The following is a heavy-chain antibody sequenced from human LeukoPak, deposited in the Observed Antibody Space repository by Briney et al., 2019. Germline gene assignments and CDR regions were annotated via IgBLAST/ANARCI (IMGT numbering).Heavy chain of an antibody. CDR3: ATGGSYLNTIDY. CDR2: ISGSGGST. CDR1: GFTFSSYA. Sequence: GGSLRLSCAASGFTFSSYAMSWVRQAPGKGLEWVSAISGSGGSTYYADSVKGRFTISRDNSKNTLYLQMNSLRAEDTAVYYCATGGSYLNTIDYWGQGTLVTVSS. J-gene: IGHJ4*02. V-gene: IGHV3-23*01. D-gene: IGHD1-26*01.